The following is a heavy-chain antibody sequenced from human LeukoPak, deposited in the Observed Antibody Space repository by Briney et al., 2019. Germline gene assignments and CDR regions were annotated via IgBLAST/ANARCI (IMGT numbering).Heavy chain of an antibody. V-gene: IGHV4-34*01. D-gene: IGHD3-9*01. CDR1: GGSFSGYY. Sequence: SETLSLTCAVYGGSFSGYYWSWIRQPPGKGLEWIGEINHSGSTNYNPSLKSRVTISVDTSKNQFSLKLSSVTAADTAVYYCARAGLDWLFHDWGQGTLVTVSS. CDR2: INHSGST. CDR3: ARAGLDWLFHD. J-gene: IGHJ4*02.